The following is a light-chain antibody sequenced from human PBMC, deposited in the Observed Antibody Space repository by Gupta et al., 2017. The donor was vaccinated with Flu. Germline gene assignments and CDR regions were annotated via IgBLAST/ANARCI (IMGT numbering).Light chain of an antibody. CDR3: SAYTTSSTLV. CDR2: EVS. J-gene: IGLJ3*02. CDR1: SSDVVNYNY. Sequence: TSSDVVNYNYVSWYQHPPGKAPELLFYEVSNRPSGVSDRFSGTKSGNTASLTISGLQADDEADYYCSAYTTSSTLVFGGGTKLTVL. V-gene: IGLV2-14*01.